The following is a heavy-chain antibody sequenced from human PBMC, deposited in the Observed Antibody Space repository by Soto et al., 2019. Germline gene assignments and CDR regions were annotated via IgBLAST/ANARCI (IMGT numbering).Heavy chain of an antibody. CDR3: AHRLGWFGEYNWFDP. CDR2: IYWDDDK. CDR1: GFSLSTSGVG. D-gene: IGHD3-10*01. Sequence: QITLKESGPTLVKPTQTLTLTCTFSGFSLSTSGVGVGWIRQPPGKALEWLALIYWDDDKRYSPSLKSRLTITKDPSKTQVVLTMTNMDPVDTATYYCAHRLGWFGEYNWFDPWGQGTLVTVSS. J-gene: IGHJ5*02. V-gene: IGHV2-5*02.